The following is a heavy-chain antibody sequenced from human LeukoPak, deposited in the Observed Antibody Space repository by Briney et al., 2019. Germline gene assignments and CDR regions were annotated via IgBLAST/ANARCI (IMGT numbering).Heavy chain of an antibody. D-gene: IGHD2/OR15-2a*01. CDR1: GFTFSSYS. CDR2: ISSSSSYI. Sequence: KPGGSLRLSCAASGFTFSSYSMNWVRQAPGKGLEWVSSISSSSSYIHYADSVRGRFTISRDNAKNSLFLQMNSLRGEDTAVYYCAKNIRQVGNYYYYMDVWGKGTTVTVSS. J-gene: IGHJ6*03. V-gene: IGHV3-21*04. CDR3: AKNIRQVGNYYYYMDV.